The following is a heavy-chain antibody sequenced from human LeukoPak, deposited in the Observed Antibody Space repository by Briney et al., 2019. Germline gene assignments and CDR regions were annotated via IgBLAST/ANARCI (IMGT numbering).Heavy chain of an antibody. Sequence: GGSLRLSCAASGFTFSSYGMRWVRQAPGKGLEWVAVIWYDGSNKCYADSVKGRFTISRDNSKNTLYLQMNSLRAEDTAVYYCARDLHSSSWYLPYYYGMDVWGQGTTVTVSS. V-gene: IGHV3-33*01. J-gene: IGHJ6*02. CDR3: ARDLHSSSWYLPYYYGMDV. CDR2: IWYDGSNK. CDR1: GFTFSSYG. D-gene: IGHD6-13*01.